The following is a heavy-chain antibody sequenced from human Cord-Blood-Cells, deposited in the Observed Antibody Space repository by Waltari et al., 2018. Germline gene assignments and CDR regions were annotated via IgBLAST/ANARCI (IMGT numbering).Heavy chain of an antibody. CDR3: ATATRDSGSYDY. CDR1: GSTFTGYY. CDR2: INPNSGGT. V-gene: IGHV1-2*04. J-gene: IGHJ4*02. D-gene: IGHD1-26*01. Sequence: VQLVQPGAAVKKPRASVKDSCKASGSTFTGYYMHWVRQAPGQGLAWMGWINPNSGGTNYAQKFQGWVTMTRDTSISTAYMELSRLRSDDTAVYYCATATRDSGSYDYWGQGTLVTVSS.